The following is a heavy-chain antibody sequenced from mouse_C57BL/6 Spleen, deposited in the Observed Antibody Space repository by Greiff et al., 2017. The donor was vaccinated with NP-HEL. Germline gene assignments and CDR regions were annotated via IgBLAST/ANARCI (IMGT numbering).Heavy chain of an antibody. CDR3: TRWAPDLPWFAY. V-gene: IGHV1-15*01. CDR2: IDPETGGT. D-gene: IGHD2-1*01. J-gene: IGHJ3*01. CDR1: GYTFTDYE. Sequence: QVQLQQSGAELVRPGASVTLSCKASGYTFTDYEMHWVKQTPVHGLEWIGAIDPETGGTAYNQKFKGKAILTADKSSSTAYMELRSLTSEDSAVYYCTRWAPDLPWFAYWGQGTLVTVSA.